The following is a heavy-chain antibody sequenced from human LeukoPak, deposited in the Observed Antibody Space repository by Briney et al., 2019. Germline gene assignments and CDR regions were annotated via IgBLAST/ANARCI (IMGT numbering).Heavy chain of an antibody. Sequence: SETLSLTCTVSGGSTSSYYWSWIRQPPGKGLEWIGHIHSSGSTNYNPSPKSRVTISVDTSKNRFSLKLSSVTAADTAVYYCARKIYGSSWIDYWGQGTLVTVSS. J-gene: IGHJ4*02. D-gene: IGHD6-13*01. CDR2: IHSSGST. CDR1: GGSTSSYY. CDR3: ARKIYGSSWIDY. V-gene: IGHV4-59*01.